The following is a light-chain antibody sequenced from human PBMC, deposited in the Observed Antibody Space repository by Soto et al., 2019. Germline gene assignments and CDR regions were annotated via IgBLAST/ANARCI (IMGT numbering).Light chain of an antibody. CDR1: QSVDIN. Sequence: EIVLTQSPATLSMSPGDRVTLSCRASQSVDINLAWYQQKAGQAPRILVYGASTKATDMPGRFSGRGSGTEFTLTINNLQSEDFAVYYCQQHRNWTRTFGQGTKVDIK. CDR2: GAS. CDR3: QQHRNWTRT. J-gene: IGKJ1*01. V-gene: IGKV3-15*01.